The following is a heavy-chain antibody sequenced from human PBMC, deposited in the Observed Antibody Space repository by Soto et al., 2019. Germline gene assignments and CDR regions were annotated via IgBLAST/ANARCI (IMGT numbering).Heavy chain of an antibody. D-gene: IGHD5-18*01. Sequence: ASVKVSCKASGYTFTSYGISWVRQAPGQGLEWMGWISAYNGNTNYAQKLQGRVTMTTDTSTSTAYMELRSLRSDDTAVYYCARYSYGIIYYYYYGMDVWGQGTTVTVS. CDR3: ARYSYGIIYYYYYGMDV. V-gene: IGHV1-18*01. CDR2: ISAYNGNT. J-gene: IGHJ6*02. CDR1: GYTFTSYG.